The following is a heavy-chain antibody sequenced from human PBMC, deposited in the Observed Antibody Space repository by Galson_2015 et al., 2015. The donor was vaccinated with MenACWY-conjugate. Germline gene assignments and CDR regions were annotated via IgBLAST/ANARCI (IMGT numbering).Heavy chain of an antibody. CDR1: GYSFTSDY. J-gene: IGHJ4*02. D-gene: IGHD6-13*01. CDR3: ARHNGTWYFED. CDR2: IDTTDSYT. Sequence: QYGEEVKKPGESLRISCKGYGYSFTSDYISWVRQMPGKGLEWMGRIDTTDSYTNYSPSVQGHVTISADKYVNTAYLQRSSLKASDTSLYYCARHNGTWYFEDWGQGSLVTVSS. V-gene: IGHV5-10-1*01.